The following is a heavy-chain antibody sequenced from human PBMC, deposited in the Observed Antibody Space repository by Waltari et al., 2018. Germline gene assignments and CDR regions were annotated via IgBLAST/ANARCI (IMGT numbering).Heavy chain of an antibody. CDR2: ISFDENDK. D-gene: IGHD1-26*01. CDR1: GFTFSSYA. Sequence: QVQLAESGGGVVQPGRSLSLSCAASGFTFSSYAFHWVRQSPEKGLVWMGFISFDENDKDYADSVKGRFTISRDNSENTLYLQMNSLRPEDTAVYYCARDEVPGKFDSWGQGTLVTVSS. V-gene: IGHV3-30-3*01. CDR3: ARDEVPGKFDS. J-gene: IGHJ4*02.